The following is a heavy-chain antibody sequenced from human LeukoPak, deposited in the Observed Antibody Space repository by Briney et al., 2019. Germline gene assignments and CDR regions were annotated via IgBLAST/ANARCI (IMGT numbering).Heavy chain of an antibody. J-gene: IGHJ4*02. CDR1: GGTFSGYA. CDR2: IIPIFGTA. Sequence: ASVKVSCKASGGTFSGYAISWVRQAPGQGLEWMGGIIPIFGTANYAQKFQGRVTITTDESTCTAYMELSSLRSEDTAVYYCARARRAPDYFDYWGQGTLVTVSS. CDR3: ARARRAPDYFDY. V-gene: IGHV1-69*05.